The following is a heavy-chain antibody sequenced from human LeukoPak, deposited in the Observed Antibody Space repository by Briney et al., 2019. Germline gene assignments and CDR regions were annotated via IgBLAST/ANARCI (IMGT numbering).Heavy chain of an antibody. CDR2: INAYNGNT. CDR1: GYTFTSYG. D-gene: IGHD1-26*01. V-gene: IGHV1-18*01. J-gene: IGHJ4*02. CDR3: ARESGSYPIRTFDY. Sequence: ASVKVSCKASGYTFTSYGISWVRQAPGQGLEWMGWINAYNGNTNYAQKLQGRGTMTTDTSTSTAYMELRSLRSDDTAVYYCARESGSYPIRTFDYWGQGTLVTVSS.